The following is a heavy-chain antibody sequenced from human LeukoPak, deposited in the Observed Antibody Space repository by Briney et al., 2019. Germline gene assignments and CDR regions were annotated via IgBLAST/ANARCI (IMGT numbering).Heavy chain of an antibody. D-gene: IGHD2-21*01. J-gene: IGHJ4*02. CDR3: ARTASYCGGDCYSDY. CDR1: GYTFTGYY. Sequence: ASVKVSCKASGYTFTGYYMHWVRQAPGQGLEWMGWINPNSGGTNYAQKFQGRVTMPRDTPISTAYMELSRLRSDDTAVYYCARTASYCGGDCYSDYWGQGTLVTVSS. V-gene: IGHV1-2*02. CDR2: INPNSGGT.